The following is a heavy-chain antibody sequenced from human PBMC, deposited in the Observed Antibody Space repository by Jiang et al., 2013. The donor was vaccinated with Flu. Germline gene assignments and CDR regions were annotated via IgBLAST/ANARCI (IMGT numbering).Heavy chain of an antibody. CDR2: IIPIPGTT. CDR3: ARDGLPPSGYCGNGACQGSFDH. D-gene: IGHD2-8*01. V-gene: IGHV1-69*01. J-gene: IGHJ4*02. Sequence: YASSWVRTGPLDKGVEWMGGIIPIPGTTQYAQKFQDRVTMSADASTRTAYMEMSSLRSEDTAVYYCARDGLPPSGYCGNGACQGSFDHWGQGTLVTVTS. CDR1: YA.